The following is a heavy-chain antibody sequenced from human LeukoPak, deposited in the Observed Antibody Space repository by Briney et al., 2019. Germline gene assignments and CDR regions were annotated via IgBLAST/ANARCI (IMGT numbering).Heavy chain of an antibody. V-gene: IGHV3-30-3*01. CDR1: GFTFSSYA. D-gene: IGHD1-26*01. CDR3: ARVWEVGAVDY. J-gene: IGHJ4*02. Sequence: PGGSLRLSCAASGFTFSSYAMHWVRQAPGKGLEWVAVISYDGGNKYYADSVKGRFTISRDNSKNTLYLQMNSLRAEDTAVYYCARVWEVGAVDYWGQGTLVTVSS. CDR2: ISYDGGNK.